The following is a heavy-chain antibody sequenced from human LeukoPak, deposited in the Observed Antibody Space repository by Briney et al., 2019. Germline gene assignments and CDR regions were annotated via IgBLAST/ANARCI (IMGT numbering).Heavy chain of an antibody. CDR3: ARDGGGSSGYYWGLGY. CDR2: INNDGRST. CDR1: GFTFSTYT. V-gene: IGHV3-74*03. D-gene: IGHD3-22*01. Sequence: GGSLRLSCAASGFTFSTYTIHWVRQVPGKGLMWVSRINNDGRSTTYADSVKGRFTISRDNAKDTLYLQMNSLTAEDTAVYYCARDGGGSSGYYWGLGYWGQGTLVTVSS. J-gene: IGHJ4*02.